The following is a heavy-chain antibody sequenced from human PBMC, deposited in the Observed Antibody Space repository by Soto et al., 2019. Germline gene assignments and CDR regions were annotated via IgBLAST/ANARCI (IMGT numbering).Heavy chain of an antibody. V-gene: IGHV1-18*01. CDR2: ISAYNGNT. J-gene: IGHJ4*02. CDR3: ARDRSITMVRGAASRYDY. Sequence: QVQLVQSGAEVKKPGASVKVSCKASGYTFTSYGISWVRQAPGRGLEWMGWISAYNGNTNYAQKLQGRVTMTTDTSTSTAYMELRSLRSDDTAVYYCARDRSITMVRGAASRYDYWGQGTLVTVSS. D-gene: IGHD3-10*01. CDR1: GYTFTSYG.